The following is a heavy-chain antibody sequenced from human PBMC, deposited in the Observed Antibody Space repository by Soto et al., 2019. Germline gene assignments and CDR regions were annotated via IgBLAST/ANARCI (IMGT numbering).Heavy chain of an antibody. CDR3: ARDLGYSSSWPLYYYYYGMDV. J-gene: IGHJ6*02. CDR1: GHTFTGYY. CDR2: INPNSGGT. V-gene: IGHV1-2*04. D-gene: IGHD6-13*01. Sequence: ASVKVSCKASGHTFTGYYMHWVRQAPGQGLEWMGWINPNSGGTNYAQKFQGWVTMTRDTSISTAYMELSRLRSDDTAVYYCARDLGYSSSWPLYYYYYGMDVWGQGTTVTVSS.